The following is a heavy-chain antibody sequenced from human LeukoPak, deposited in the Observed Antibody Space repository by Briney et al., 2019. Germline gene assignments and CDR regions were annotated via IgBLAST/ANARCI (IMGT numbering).Heavy chain of an antibody. CDR1: GGSISSGDYY. J-gene: IGHJ4*02. CDR3: VRVHCSSTSCYTWGYFDY. CDR2: IYYSGST. D-gene: IGHD2-2*01. V-gene: IGHV4-30-4*08. Sequence: PSETLSLTCTVSGGSISSGDYYWSWIRQPPGKGLEWIGYIYYSGSTYYNPSLKSRVTISVDTSKNQFSLKLSSVTAADTAVYYCVRVHCSSTSCYTWGYFDYWGQGTLVTVSS.